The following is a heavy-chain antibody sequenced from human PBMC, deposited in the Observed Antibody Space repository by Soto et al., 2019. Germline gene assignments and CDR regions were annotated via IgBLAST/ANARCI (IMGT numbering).Heavy chain of an antibody. Sequence: SETLSLTCAVYGGSFSGYYWSWIRQPPGKGLEWIGEINHSGSTNYNPSLKSRVTISVDTSKNQFSLKLSSVTAADTAVYYCARGLGRYYGSASVKRSTYYYYYGMDVWGQGTTVTVSS. J-gene: IGHJ6*02. CDR3: ARGLGRYYGSASVKRSTYYYYYGMDV. CDR2: INHSGST. V-gene: IGHV4-34*01. CDR1: GGSFSGYY. D-gene: IGHD3-10*01.